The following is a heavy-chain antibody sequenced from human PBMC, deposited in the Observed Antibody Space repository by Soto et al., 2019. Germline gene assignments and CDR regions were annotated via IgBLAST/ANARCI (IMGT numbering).Heavy chain of an antibody. V-gene: IGHV3-48*03. J-gene: IGHJ3*02. CDR2: ISSSGSTI. Sequence: EVQLVESGGGLVQPGGSLRLSCAASGFTFSSYEMNWVRQAPGKGLEWVSYISSSGSTIYYADSVKGRFTISRDNAKNSLYLQMNSLRAEDTAVYYCARDTYYYDSSGYYGAFDIWGQGTMVTVSS. CDR3: ARDTYYYDSSGYYGAFDI. D-gene: IGHD3-22*01. CDR1: GFTFSSYE.